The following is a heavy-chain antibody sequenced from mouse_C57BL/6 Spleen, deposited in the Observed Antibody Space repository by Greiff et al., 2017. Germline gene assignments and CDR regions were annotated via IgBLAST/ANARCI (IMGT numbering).Heavy chain of an antibody. Sequence: EVQLQQSGPELVKPGASVKIPCKASGYTFTDYNMDWVKQSHGKSLEWIGDINPNNGGTIYNQKFKGKATLTVDKSSSTAYMELRSLTSEDTAVYYCARSGDYYGSSYGYFDYWGQGTTLTVSS. J-gene: IGHJ2*01. CDR1: GYTFTDYN. CDR3: ARSGDYYGSSYGYFDY. CDR2: INPNNGGT. D-gene: IGHD1-1*01. V-gene: IGHV1-18*01.